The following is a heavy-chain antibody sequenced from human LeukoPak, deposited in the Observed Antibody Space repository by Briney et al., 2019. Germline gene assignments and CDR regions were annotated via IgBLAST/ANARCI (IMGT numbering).Heavy chain of an antibody. J-gene: IGHJ4*02. CDR1: VCNVSSYG. Sequence: LSRERCVCNVSSYGRSLVRQDQGTGLDWVSAISGSGGSTYYADSVKGRFTISRDNSKNTLYLQMNSLRAEDTAVYYCAKRRDGSGSFDYWGQGTLVTVSS. D-gene: IGHD3-10*01. CDR2: ISGSGGST. CDR3: AKRRDGSGSFDY. V-gene: IGHV3-23*01.